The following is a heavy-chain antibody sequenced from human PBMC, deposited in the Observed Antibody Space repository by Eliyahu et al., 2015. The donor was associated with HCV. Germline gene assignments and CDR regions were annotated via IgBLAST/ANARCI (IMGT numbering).Heavy chain of an antibody. Sequence: QVQLQQSGPGLVKPSQTLSLTCAISGDSVSSNSAXWNWIRQSPSRGLEWLGRTYYRSKWYNDYAVSVKSRITINPDTSKNQFSLQLNSVTPEDTAVYYCARVGYNYDKTYYYYGMDVWGQGTTVTVSS. J-gene: IGHJ6*02. CDR3: ARVGYNYDKTYYYYGMDV. V-gene: IGHV6-1*01. CDR2: TYYRSKWYN. CDR1: GDSVSSNSAX. D-gene: IGHD1-1*01.